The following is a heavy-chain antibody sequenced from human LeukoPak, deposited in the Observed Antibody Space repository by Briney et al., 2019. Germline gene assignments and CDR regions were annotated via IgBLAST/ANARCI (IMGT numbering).Heavy chain of an antibody. V-gene: IGHV3-21*01. Sequence: GGSLRLSCAASGFTFSSYSMTWVRQAPGKGLEWVSSISSSSSYIYYADSVKGRFTISRDNAKNSLYLQMNSLRAEDTAVYYCARPGIAVAVVLRAGYFDYWGQGTLVTVSS. CDR1: GFTFSSYS. D-gene: IGHD6-19*01. J-gene: IGHJ4*02. CDR2: ISSSSSYI. CDR3: ARPGIAVAVVLRAGYFDY.